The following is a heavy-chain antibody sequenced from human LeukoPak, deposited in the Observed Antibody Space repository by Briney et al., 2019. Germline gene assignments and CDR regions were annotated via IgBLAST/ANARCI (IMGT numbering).Heavy chain of an antibody. CDR1: GITLSNYG. CDR3: AKRGVVIRVILVGFHKEAYYFDS. J-gene: IGHJ4*02. D-gene: IGHD3-22*01. CDR2: ISGSGGTT. V-gene: IGHV3-23*01. Sequence: EPGGSLRLSCAVSGITLSNYGMSWVRQAPGKGLEWVAGISGSGGTTNYADSVKGRFTISRDNPKNTLFLHMNSLRAEDTAAYFCAKRGVVIRVILVGFHKEAYYFDSWGQGALVTVSS.